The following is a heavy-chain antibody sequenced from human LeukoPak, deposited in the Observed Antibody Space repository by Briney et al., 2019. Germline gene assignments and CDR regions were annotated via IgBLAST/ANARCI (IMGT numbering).Heavy chain of an antibody. J-gene: IGHJ2*01. Sequence: SETLSLTCTVSGGFISSSSYYWGWIRQPPGKGLEWIGSIYYTRSTYYNPSLKSRVTISVDTSKNQFSLKLTSVTAADTAVYYCARGVTMIVVVIHDWYFDLWGRGTLVTVSS. CDR1: GGFISSSSYY. CDR3: ARGVTMIVVVIHDWYFDL. V-gene: IGHV4-39*01. CDR2: IYYTRST. D-gene: IGHD3-22*01.